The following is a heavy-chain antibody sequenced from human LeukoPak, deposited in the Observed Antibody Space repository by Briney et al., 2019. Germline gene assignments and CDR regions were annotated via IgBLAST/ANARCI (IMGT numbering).Heavy chain of an antibody. D-gene: IGHD2-21*02. CDR3: AKDGSAYCGGDCYDDY. V-gene: IGHV3-30*02. CDR1: GFTFSSFG. J-gene: IGHJ4*02. Sequence: GGSLRLSCAASGFTFSSFGMHWVRQAPGQGLEWVAFILYDGTNKYYADSVKGRFTISRDNSKNTLYLQMNSLRAEDTAVYYCAKDGSAYCGGDCYDDYWGQGTLVTVSS. CDR2: ILYDGTNK.